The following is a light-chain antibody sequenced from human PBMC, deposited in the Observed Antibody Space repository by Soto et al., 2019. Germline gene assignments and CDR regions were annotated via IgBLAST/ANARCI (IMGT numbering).Light chain of an antibody. CDR2: EVT. V-gene: IGLV2-8*01. J-gene: IGLJ2*01. CDR3: SSYAGSNNLV. Sequence: QSALTQPPSASGSPGQSVTISCTGTSSDVGGYHYVSWYQQHPGKAPKLMIHEVTKRPSGVPDRFSGSKSGNTASLTVSGLQGKDEADYYCSSYAGSNNLVFGGGTKLTVL. CDR1: SSDVGGYHY.